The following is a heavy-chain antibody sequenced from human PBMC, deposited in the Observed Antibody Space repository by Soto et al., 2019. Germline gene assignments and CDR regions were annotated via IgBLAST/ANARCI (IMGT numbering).Heavy chain of an antibody. CDR3: ARDEEGYYYMDV. Sequence: QVQLVESGGGVVQPGRSLRLSCAASGFTFSSYGMHWVRQAPGKGLEWVAVIWYDGSNKYYADSVKGRFTISRDNSKNTLYLHMNSLRAEDTAVYYCARDEEGYYYMDVWGKGTTVTVSS. V-gene: IGHV3-33*01. CDR2: IWYDGSNK. J-gene: IGHJ6*03. CDR1: GFTFSSYG.